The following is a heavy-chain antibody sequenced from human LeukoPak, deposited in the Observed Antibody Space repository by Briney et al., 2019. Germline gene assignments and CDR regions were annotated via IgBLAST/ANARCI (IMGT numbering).Heavy chain of an antibody. D-gene: IGHD3-22*01. CDR1: GYTFTSYD. V-gene: IGHV1-8*01. J-gene: IGHJ4*02. CDR2: MNPNNGNT. CDR3: ARGFLGYDSSDYAFSYY. Sequence: ASVKVSCKASGYTFTSYDITWVRQATGQGLEWMGWMNPNNGNTGYAQRFQGRVTLTRGTSISTAYMELSSLRSEDTAVYYCARGFLGYDSSDYAFSYYWGQGTLVTASS.